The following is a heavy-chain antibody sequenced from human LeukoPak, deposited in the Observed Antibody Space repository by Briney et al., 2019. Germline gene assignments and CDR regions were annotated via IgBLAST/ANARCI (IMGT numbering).Heavy chain of an antibody. Sequence: SETLSLTCTVSGGSISSGDYYWRWIRQPPGKGLEWIGYIYYSGSTYYNPSLKSRVTISVDTSKNQFSLKLTSVTAADTAVYYCAGGGGIAAAGMGFDPWGQGTLVAVSS. CDR3: AGGGGIAAAGMGFDP. CDR2: IYYSGST. D-gene: IGHD6-13*01. CDR1: GGSISSGDYY. V-gene: IGHV4-30-4*01. J-gene: IGHJ5*02.